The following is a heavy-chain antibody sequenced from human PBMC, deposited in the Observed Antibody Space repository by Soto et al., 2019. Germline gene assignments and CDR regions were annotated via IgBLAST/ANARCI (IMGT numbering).Heavy chain of an antibody. CDR3: ARDRVMVRGVYGMDV. D-gene: IGHD3-10*01. V-gene: IGHV3-30-3*01. CDR1: GFTFSSYA. CDR2: ISYDGSNK. J-gene: IGHJ6*02. Sequence: GGSLRLSCAASGFTFSSYAMHWVRQAPGKGLEWVAVISYDGSNKYYADSVKGRFTISRDNSKNTLYLQMNSLRAEDTAVYYCARDRVMVRGVYGMDVWGQGTTVTVSS.